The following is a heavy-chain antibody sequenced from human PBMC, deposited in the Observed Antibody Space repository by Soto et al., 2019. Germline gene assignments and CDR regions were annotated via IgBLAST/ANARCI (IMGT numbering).Heavy chain of an antibody. V-gene: IGHV1-18*01. J-gene: IGHJ6*03. CDR2: INAFNGNT. D-gene: IGHD6-19*01. CDR3: ARDRGVAPPVAGNTHYYYHMDV. CDR1: GYSFTNYG. Sequence: QDQLVQSGAEVKKPGASVTVSCKASGYSFTNYGITWVRQAPGQGLEWLGWINAFNGNTHYEQKVQGRVTMTTDASTSTAYMELRSLRSDDTAVYYCARDRGVAPPVAGNTHYYYHMDVWGKGTTVTVSS.